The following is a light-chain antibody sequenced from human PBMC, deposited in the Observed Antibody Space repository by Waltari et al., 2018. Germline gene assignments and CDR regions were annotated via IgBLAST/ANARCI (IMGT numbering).Light chain of an antibody. V-gene: IGLV2-23*02. CDR1: STNVGGYNL. CDR3: LSYSGRSDYV. J-gene: IGLJ1*01. CDR2: GVS. Sequence: QPALTQPASVSGSPGQAITISSTGPSTNVGGYNLVSWYRQYPGKPPDLMIFGVSERPSGISNRLSGSKSGNTATLTISGLQAEDEADYYCLSYSGRSDYVFGTGTRV.